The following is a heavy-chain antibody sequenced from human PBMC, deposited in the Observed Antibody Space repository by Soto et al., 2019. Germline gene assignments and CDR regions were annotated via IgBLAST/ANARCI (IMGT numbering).Heavy chain of an antibody. CDR2: IIPIFGTA. D-gene: IGHD1-26*01. V-gene: IGHV1-69*13. CDR1: GGTFSSYA. CDR3: ARIPPWDPLPYYFDY. Sequence: SVKVSCKASGGTFSSYAISWVRQAPGQGLEWMGGIIPIFGTANYAQKFQGRVTITADESTSTAYMELSSLRSEDTAVYYCARIPPWDPLPYYFDYWGQGTLVTVSS. J-gene: IGHJ4*02.